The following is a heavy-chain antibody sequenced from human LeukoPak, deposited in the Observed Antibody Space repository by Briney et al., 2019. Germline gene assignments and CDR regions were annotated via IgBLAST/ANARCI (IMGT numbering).Heavy chain of an antibody. Sequence: SETLSLTCAVYGGSFSGYYWTWIRQPPGKGLEWIGYIYHSGSTDYNPSLKSRVTISADTSQNQVSLKLRSMTAADTAVYYCARDFAVTTAYYYGMDVWGQGTTVTVSS. V-gene: IGHV4-59*01. D-gene: IGHD4-17*01. CDR3: ARDFAVTTAYYYGMDV. J-gene: IGHJ6*02. CDR1: GGSFSGYY. CDR2: IYHSGST.